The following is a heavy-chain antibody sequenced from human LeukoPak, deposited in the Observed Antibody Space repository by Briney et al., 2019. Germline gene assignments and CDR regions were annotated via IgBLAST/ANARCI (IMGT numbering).Heavy chain of an antibody. J-gene: IGHJ5*02. CDR3: ARLLTSSSWYDWFDP. D-gene: IGHD6-13*01. V-gene: IGHV4-39*01. Sequence: SETLSLTYTVSGVSISSTSYCWGWIRQPPGKGLEWIGSIYYSGRTYYNPSLKSRLTISVDTPKNQFSLKLSSVTAADTAVYYCARLLTSSSWYDWFDPWGQGTLVTVSS. CDR2: IYYSGRT. CDR1: GVSISSTSYC.